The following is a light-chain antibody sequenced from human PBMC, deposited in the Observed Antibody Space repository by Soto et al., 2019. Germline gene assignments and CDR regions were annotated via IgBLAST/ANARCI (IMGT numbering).Light chain of an antibody. CDR2: AAS. Sequence: DIQMTQSPSSLSASVGDRVTITCLASQSISSYLNWYQQKPGKAPKLLIYAASSLQSGVPSRFSGSGSGTDFTLTISSLQPEDFATYYCQQSYSTPPINFGQGTRLEIK. CDR3: QQSYSTPPIN. J-gene: IGKJ5*01. V-gene: IGKV1-39*01. CDR1: QSISSY.